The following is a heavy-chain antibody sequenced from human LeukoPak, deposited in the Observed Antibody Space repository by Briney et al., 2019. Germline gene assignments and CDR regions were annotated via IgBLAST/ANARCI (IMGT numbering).Heavy chain of an antibody. CDR3: ARGTVGAPARGRLPTDYYYYYGMDV. CDR2: IYPGDSDT. V-gene: IGHV5-51*01. CDR1: GYSFTSYW. J-gene: IGHJ6*02. D-gene: IGHD1-26*01. Sequence: GESLKISCKGSGYSFTSYWIGWVRQMPGKGLEWMGIIYPGDSDTRYSPSFQGQVTISADKSISTAYLQWSSLKASDTAMYYCARGTVGAPARGRLPTDYYYYYGMDVWGQGTTVTVSS.